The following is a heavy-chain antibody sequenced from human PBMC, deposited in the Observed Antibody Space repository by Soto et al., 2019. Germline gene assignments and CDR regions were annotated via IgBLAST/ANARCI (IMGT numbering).Heavy chain of an antibody. Sequence: QVQLQESGPGLVKPSQTLSLTCTVSGGSISSGGYFWSWIRQPPGKGLEWIGNIFYSGTTYYNPPRKSRVTISVHTSKNQSSLKLSCVTAADTAVYFCARGVLYWGQGTLVTVSS. CDR2: IFYSGTT. D-gene: IGHD1-1*01. J-gene: IGHJ4*02. V-gene: IGHV4-31*03. CDR3: ARGVLY. CDR1: GGSISSGGYF.